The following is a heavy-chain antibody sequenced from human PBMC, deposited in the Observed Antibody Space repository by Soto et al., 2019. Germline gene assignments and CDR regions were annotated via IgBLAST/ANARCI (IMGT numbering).Heavy chain of an antibody. V-gene: IGHV3-30*03. CDR1: GFTFRSYA. CDR3: ASDTWDNNGRHEVGYYGVDV. D-gene: IGHD2-8*01. Sequence: PGGSLRLSCAVSGFTFRSYAMYWVRQAPGKGLEWVAVISYDGRNKYYEDSAKGRFTISRDNSKNTLYLQMNSLRSEDTAVYYCASDTWDNNGRHEVGYYGVDVWGQGTTVTVSS. J-gene: IGHJ6*02. CDR2: ISYDGRNK.